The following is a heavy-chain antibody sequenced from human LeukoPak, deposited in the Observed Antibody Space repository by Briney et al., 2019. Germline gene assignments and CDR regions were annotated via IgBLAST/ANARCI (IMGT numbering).Heavy chain of an antibody. CDR2: FDPEDGET. D-gene: IGHD1-26*01. J-gene: IGHJ3*02. CDR3: ATYGGSYYINWGPNAFDT. Sequence: EASVKVSCKVSGYTLTELSMHWVRQAPGKGLEWMGGFDPEDGETIYAQKFQGRVTMTEDTSTDTAYMELSSLRSEDTAVYYCATYGGSYYINWGPNAFDTWGQGTMVTVSS. V-gene: IGHV1-24*01. CDR1: GYTLTELS.